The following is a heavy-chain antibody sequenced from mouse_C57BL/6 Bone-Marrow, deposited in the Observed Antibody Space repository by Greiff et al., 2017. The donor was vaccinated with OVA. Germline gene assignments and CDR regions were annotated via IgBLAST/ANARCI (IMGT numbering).Heavy chain of an antibody. CDR3: TLYGSRYYYAMDY. CDR2: IDPENGDT. Sequence: VQLQQSGAELVRPGASVKLSCTASGFNIKDDYMHWVKQRPEQGLEWIGWIDPENGDTEYASKFQGKATITADTSSNTAYLQLSSLTSEDTAVYYGTLYGSRYYYAMDYWGQGTSVTVSS. V-gene: IGHV14-4*01. CDR1: GFNIKDDY. D-gene: IGHD1-1*01. J-gene: IGHJ4*01.